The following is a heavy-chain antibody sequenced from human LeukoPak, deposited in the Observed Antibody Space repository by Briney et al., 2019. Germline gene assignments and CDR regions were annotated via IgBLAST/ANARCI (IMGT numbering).Heavy chain of an antibody. CDR2: ITATGRDT. D-gene: IGHD2-2*01. CDR3: ARPRGCSSNRCNNFDY. CDR1: GFSFSTYA. J-gene: IGHJ4*02. Sequence: GGSLRLSCAASGFSFSTYAMNWVRQAPGKRLEWVSSITATGRDTYYALSVKGRITISRDNSKNTLYLQMDSLRAEDTAVYYCARPRGCSSNRCNNFDYWGQGALVTVSS. V-gene: IGHV3-23*01.